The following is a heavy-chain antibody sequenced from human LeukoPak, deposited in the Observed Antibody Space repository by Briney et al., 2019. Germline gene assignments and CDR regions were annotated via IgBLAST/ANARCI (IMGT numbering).Heavy chain of an antibody. CDR3: ARDYLGYEPSDY. Sequence: PGGSLRLSCAASGFTFSSYGMHWVRQAPGKGLEWVAVISYDGSNKYYADSVKGRFTISRDNSKNTLYLQMNSLRAEDTAVYYCARDYLGYEPSDYWGQGTLVTVSS. J-gene: IGHJ4*02. CDR1: GFTFSSYG. V-gene: IGHV3-30*03. D-gene: IGHD5-12*01. CDR2: ISYDGSNK.